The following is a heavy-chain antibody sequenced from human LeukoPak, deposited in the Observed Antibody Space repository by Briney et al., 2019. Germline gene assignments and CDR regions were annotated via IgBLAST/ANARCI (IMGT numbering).Heavy chain of an antibody. J-gene: IGHJ4*02. CDR3: AREGIDGSYLDY. Sequence: GGSLRLSCDASGFTFSSHNMNWVRQTPGKGLEWISYIKSSSAYIYYADSVKGRFTVSRDNAKNSLYLQINSLRAEDTAVYYCAREGIDGSYLDYWGQGTLVTVSS. CDR2: IKSSSAYI. V-gene: IGHV3-21*05. CDR1: GFTFSSHN. D-gene: IGHD1-26*01.